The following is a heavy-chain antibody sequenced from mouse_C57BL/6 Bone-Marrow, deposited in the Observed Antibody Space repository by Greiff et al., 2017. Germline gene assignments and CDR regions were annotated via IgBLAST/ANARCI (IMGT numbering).Heavy chain of an antibody. CDR2: IYPGDGDT. V-gene: IGHV1-82*01. D-gene: IGHD4-1*01. Sequence: LVESGPELVKPGASVKISCKASGYAFSSSWMNWVKQRPGKGLEWIGRIYPGDGDTNYNGKFKGKATLTADKSSSTAYMQLSSLTSEDSAVYFCAYWEGAWFAYWGQGTLVTVSA. CDR3: AYWEGAWFAY. J-gene: IGHJ3*01. CDR1: GYAFSSSW.